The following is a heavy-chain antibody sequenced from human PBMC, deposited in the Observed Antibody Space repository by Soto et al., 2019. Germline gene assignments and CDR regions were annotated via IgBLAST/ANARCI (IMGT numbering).Heavy chain of an antibody. CDR1: GGSISGDY. D-gene: IGHD3-10*01. CDR2: IYYSGST. V-gene: IGHV4-59*12. Sequence: PSETLSLTCTVSGGSISGDYWSWIRQPPGKGLEWIGYIYYSGSTNYNPSLKSRVTISVDTSKNQFSLKLSSVTADDTAVYFCAKDLRPGGGAFDIWGQGTMVTVSS. CDR3: AKDLRPGGGAFDI. J-gene: IGHJ3*02.